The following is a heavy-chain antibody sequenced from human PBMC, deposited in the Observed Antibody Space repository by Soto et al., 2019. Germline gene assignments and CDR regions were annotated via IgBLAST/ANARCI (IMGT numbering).Heavy chain of an antibody. CDR2: IHYGGTT. Sequence: SETLSLTCTVSGGSINGYYWSWIRQPPGKGLEWIGNIHYGGTTGYNPSLKSRATISVDTSKNQFSLKLSSVTAADTAVYYCARGILVPAASPTYYFDYWGQGTLVTVSS. J-gene: IGHJ4*02. V-gene: IGHV4-59*08. D-gene: IGHD2-2*01. CDR1: GGSINGYY. CDR3: ARGILVPAASPTYYFDY.